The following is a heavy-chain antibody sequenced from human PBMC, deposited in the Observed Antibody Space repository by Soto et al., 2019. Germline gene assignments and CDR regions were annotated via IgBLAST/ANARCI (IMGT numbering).Heavy chain of an antibody. CDR3: ATAALLLPHFQH. J-gene: IGHJ1*01. Sequence: ASVKVSCKASGYTFTSYGISWVRQAPGQGLEWMGWISAYNGNTNYAQKLQGRVTMTRDTSISTAYMELSRLRSDDTAVYYCATAALLLPHFQHWGQGTLVTVSS. CDR2: ISAYNGNT. V-gene: IGHV1-18*01. CDR1: GYTFTSYG.